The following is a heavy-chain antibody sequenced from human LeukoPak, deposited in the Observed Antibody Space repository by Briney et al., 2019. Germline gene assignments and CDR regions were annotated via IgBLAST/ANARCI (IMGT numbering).Heavy chain of an antibody. D-gene: IGHD3/OR15-3a*01. CDR2: IYYSGNT. J-gene: IGHJ4*02. V-gene: IGHV4-39*01. CDR1: GGSISSSNSY. CDR3: ARQTGSGLFILP. Sequence: SETLSLTCTVSGGSISSSNSYWGWIRQPPGKGLEWIGSIYYSGNTYYNASLKSQVSISIDTSKNQFSLRLTSVTAADTAVYYCARQTGSGLFILPGGQGTLVTVSS.